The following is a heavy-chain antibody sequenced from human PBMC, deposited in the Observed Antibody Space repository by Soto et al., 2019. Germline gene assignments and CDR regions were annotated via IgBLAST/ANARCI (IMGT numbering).Heavy chain of an antibody. V-gene: IGHV3-11*05. Sequence: QVQLVESGGGVVKPGGSLRLSCEAAGFTFSDYYMSWIRQAPGKGLAWISYISHWSDYTHFADSVEGRFTISRDNANNSLFLQMDSLRVEDTGIYYCARTRNDYGDYYFDRWGQGTLVIVSS. CDR2: ISHWSDYT. CDR1: GFTFSDYY. D-gene: IGHD4-17*01. J-gene: IGHJ4*02. CDR3: ARTRNDYGDYYFDR.